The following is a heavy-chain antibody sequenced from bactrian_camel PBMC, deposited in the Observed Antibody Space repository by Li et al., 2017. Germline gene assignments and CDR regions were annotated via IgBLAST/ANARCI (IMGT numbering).Heavy chain of an antibody. CDR2: ITSDGKT. CDR1: GDISGESK. D-gene: IGHD3*01. J-gene: IGHJ4*01. Sequence: HVQLVESGGGSVQAGGSLRLSCIASGDISGESKMGWYRQAPGNECELVSTITSDGKTRYAASGKGRFTISHDNAQNKMYLQMNSLETEDTAVYYCAAGALGCPSGSWSFPPDFPYWGQGTQVTVS. V-gene: IGHV3S53*01. CDR3: AAGALGCPSGSWSFPPDFPY.